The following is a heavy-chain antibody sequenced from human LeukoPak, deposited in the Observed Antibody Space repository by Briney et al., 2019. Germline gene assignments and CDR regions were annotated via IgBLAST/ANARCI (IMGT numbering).Heavy chain of an antibody. Sequence: GGSLRLSCAASGFPFSNYTMNLVRRAPGKGLEWVSLITSSSTYVESADSVKGRFTISRDNAKNSLSLQMNSLRAEDTAVYYCARDFGWGGALDIWGQGTMVTVSS. J-gene: IGHJ3*02. CDR1: GFPFSNYT. CDR3: ARDFGWGGALDI. CDR2: ITSSSTYV. V-gene: IGHV3-21*01. D-gene: IGHD6-19*01.